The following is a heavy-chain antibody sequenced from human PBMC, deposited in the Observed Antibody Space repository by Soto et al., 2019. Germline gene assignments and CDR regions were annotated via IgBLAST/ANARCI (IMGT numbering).Heavy chain of an antibody. D-gene: IGHD5-12*01. CDR1: GGSISSYY. CDR2: TYTSGST. J-gene: IGHJ6*02. V-gene: IGHV4-4*07. CDR3: ARQPGWGGYDYESLTNYYYYGMDV. Sequence: SETLSLTCTVSGGSISSYYWSWIRQPAGKGLEWIGRTYTSGSTNYNPSLKSRVTISVDTSKNQFSLKLSSVTAADTAVYYCARQPGWGGYDYESLTNYYYYGMDVWGQGTTVTVSS.